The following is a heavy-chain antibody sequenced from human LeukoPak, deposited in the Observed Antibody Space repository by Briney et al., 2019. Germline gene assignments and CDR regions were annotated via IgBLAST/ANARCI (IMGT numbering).Heavy chain of an antibody. Sequence: GGSLRLSCAASGFTFSDYAMSWVRQAPGKGLEYVSSIGPNGASTLYADSVKDRFTISRDNSRNALYVQLTSLRLEDTALYYCVKDLTGTWSFDYWGQGTLVTVSS. CDR1: GFTFSDYA. J-gene: IGHJ4*02. D-gene: IGHD3-9*01. V-gene: IGHV3-64*05. CDR3: VKDLTGTWSFDY. CDR2: IGPNGAST.